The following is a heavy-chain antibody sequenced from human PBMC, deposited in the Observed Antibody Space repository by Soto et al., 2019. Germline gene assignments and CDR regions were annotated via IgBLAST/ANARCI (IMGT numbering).Heavy chain of an antibody. V-gene: IGHV4-39*01. D-gene: IGHD2-2*01. Sequence: QLQVQESGPGQVKPSQTLSLTCTVSGGSITSHHYYWGWIRQPPGKGLEWIGSIYSGGHTYYNPSLRRRLTIVADTAKNLISLKLGSVTAADSAIYDCGSVPSTTWIDNWGLGTQVSVSS. CDR1: GGSITSHHYY. CDR3: GSVPSTTWIDN. J-gene: IGHJ4*02. CDR2: IYSGGHT.